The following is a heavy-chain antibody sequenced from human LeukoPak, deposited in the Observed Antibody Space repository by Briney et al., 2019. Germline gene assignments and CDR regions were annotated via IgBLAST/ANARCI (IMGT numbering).Heavy chain of an antibody. CDR2: IHTSGST. J-gene: IGHJ4*01. Sequence: SETLSLTCSVSGGSISAYYWSWIRQPAGKGLEWIAQIHTSGSTNFNPSLKSRVSISMDTPNNQFSLMISSVTAADTAIYYCAGRGLSTGWTFDYWGHGTLVTVSS. CDR3: AGRGLSTGWTFDY. V-gene: IGHV4-4*07. D-gene: IGHD6-19*01. CDR1: GGSISAYY.